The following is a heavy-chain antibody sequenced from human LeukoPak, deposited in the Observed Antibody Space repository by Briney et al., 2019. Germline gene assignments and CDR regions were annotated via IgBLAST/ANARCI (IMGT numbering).Heavy chain of an antibody. Sequence: GGSLRLSCAASGFTFSSYEMNWVRQAPGKGLEWVSYISSSGSTIYYGDSVKGRFTTSRDNAKNSLYLQMNSLRAEDTAVYHCARLVKQLVIFVDYWGQGTLVTVSS. CDR3: ARLVKQLVIFVDY. D-gene: IGHD6-13*01. V-gene: IGHV3-48*03. CDR1: GFTFSSYE. J-gene: IGHJ4*02. CDR2: ISSSGSTI.